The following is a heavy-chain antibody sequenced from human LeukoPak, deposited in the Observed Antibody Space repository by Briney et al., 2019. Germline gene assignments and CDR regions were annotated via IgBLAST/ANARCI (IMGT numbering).Heavy chain of an antibody. D-gene: IGHD5-12*01. J-gene: IGHJ4*02. CDR1: GFTFSSYA. CDR3: ARSEDIVATPLDY. CDR2: ISYDGSNK. Sequence: PGRSLRLSCAASGFTFSSYAMHWVRQAPGKGLEWVAVISYDGSNKYYADSVKGRFTISRDNSKNTLYLKMNSLRAEDTAVYYCARSEDIVATPLDYWGQGILVTVSS. V-gene: IGHV3-30*04.